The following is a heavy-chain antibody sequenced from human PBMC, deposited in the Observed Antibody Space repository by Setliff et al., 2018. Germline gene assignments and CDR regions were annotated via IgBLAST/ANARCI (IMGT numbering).Heavy chain of an antibody. J-gene: IGHJ4*01. CDR1: GDSVTNVHHY. V-gene: IGHV4-30-4*08. CDR2: IFNRVTT. CDR3: ARVSAMLGGNFDT. D-gene: IGHD3-16*01. Sequence: PSETLSLTCSVSGDSVTNVHHYWSWIRQSPGKGLEWLGNIFNRVTTFYNPSFESRPVISADPSRNQFSLQLASVTAADTAVYFCARVSAMLGGNFDTWGPGSLVTVSS.